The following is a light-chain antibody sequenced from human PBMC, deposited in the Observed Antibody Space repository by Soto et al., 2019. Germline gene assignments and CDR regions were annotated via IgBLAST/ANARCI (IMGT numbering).Light chain of an antibody. CDR1: QSVSSN. CDR3: QQYNDWPPWT. J-gene: IGKJ1*01. Sequence: EIVMTQSPATLSVSPGERATLSCRASQSVSSNLAWYQQKPGQAPRLLIYGASTRAPGIPARFSGSGSGTESTLTISSLQSEDFALYYCQQYNDWPPWTFGQGTKVEIK. CDR2: GAS. V-gene: IGKV3-15*01.